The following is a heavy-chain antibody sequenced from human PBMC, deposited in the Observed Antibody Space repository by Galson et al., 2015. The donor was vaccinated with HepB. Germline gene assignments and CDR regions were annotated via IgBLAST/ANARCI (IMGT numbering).Heavy chain of an antibody. CDR2: ISSTSSDI. J-gene: IGHJ3*02. CDR3: ARDNMVAGAVDI. Sequence: SLRLSCAASGFTFSYYNMDWVRQAQGKGLEWVSYISSTSSDIYYADSVKGRFTISRDNAKNSLYLQMNSLRDEDTAIYYCARDNMVAGAVDIWGQGTMVAVSS. D-gene: IGHD5-12*01. CDR1: GFTFSYYN. V-gene: IGHV3-48*02.